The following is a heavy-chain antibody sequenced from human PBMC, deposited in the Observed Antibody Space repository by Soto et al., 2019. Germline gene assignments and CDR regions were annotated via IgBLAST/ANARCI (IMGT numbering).Heavy chain of an antibody. CDR1: GYTFTSYG. Sequence: GASVKVSCKSSGYTFTSYGFSWVRQAPGQGREWVGWISANNGDTNSAEKFQGRLTLTTDTSTSTAYMDLRSLTSDDTAVYFCARDFRSTCRGASCIYFDLWGQRXLVTVYS. CDR3: ARDFRSTCRGASCIYFDL. CDR2: ISANNGDT. J-gene: IGHJ4*02. V-gene: IGHV1-18*01. D-gene: IGHD2-15*01.